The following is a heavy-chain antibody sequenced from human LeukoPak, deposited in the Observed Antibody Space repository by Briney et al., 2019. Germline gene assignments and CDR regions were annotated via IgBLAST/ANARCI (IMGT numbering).Heavy chain of an antibody. Sequence: PSETLSLTCSVSGGSISSGDYYWTWIRQPPGKGLEWIGYIYYSGNTYYNPSLKSRVTISVDTSKNQFSLKLSSVTAADTAVYYCARQQAYCGGDCYSRGYYFDYWGQGTLVTVSS. J-gene: IGHJ4*02. D-gene: IGHD2-21*02. V-gene: IGHV4-30-4*01. CDR2: IYYSGNT. CDR1: GGSISSGDYY. CDR3: ARQQAYCGGDCYSRGYYFDY.